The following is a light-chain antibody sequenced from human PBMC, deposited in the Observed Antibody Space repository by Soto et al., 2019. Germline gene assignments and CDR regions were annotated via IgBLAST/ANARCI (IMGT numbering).Light chain of an antibody. CDR3: SSYTNRNTVV. Sequence: QSALTQPASVSGSPGQSITIFCTGTSSDVGGYNYVSWYQQRPGKPPKLMIYDVTNRPPVVSNRFSGSKSGSTASLTISGLQAEDEGDYYCSSYTNRNTVVFGGGTQLTVL. CDR1: SSDVGGYNY. J-gene: IGLJ3*02. CDR2: DVT. V-gene: IGLV2-14*03.